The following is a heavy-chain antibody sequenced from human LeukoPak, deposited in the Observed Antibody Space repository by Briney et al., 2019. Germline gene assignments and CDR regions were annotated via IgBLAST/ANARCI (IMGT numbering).Heavy chain of an antibody. CDR3: ARRRAGAWAGIDY. V-gene: IGHV4-59*08. CDR2: IYYSGST. Sequence: SETLSLTCTVSGGSISSYYWSWIRQPPGKGLVWIGYIYYSGSTNYNPSLKSRVTISVDTSKNQFSLKLSSVTAADTAVYYCARRRAGAWAGIDYWGQGTLVTVSS. J-gene: IGHJ4*02. CDR1: GGSISSYY. D-gene: IGHD6-19*01.